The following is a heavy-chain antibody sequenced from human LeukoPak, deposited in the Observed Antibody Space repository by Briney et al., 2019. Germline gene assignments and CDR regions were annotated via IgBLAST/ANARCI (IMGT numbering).Heavy chain of an antibody. J-gene: IGHJ6*04. Sequence: SVKVSCKASGGTFSSYAISWVRQAPGEGLEWMGGIIPIFGTANYAQKFQGRVTITADESTSTAYMELSSLRSEDTAVYYCASGLYYGSGSYPYYYYGMDVWGKGTTVTVSS. CDR2: IIPIFGTA. V-gene: IGHV1-69*13. D-gene: IGHD3-10*01. CDR3: ASGLYYGSGSYPYYYYGMDV. CDR1: GGTFSSYA.